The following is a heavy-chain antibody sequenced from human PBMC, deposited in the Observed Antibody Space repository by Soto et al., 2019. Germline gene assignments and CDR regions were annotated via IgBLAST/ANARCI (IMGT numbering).Heavy chain of an antibody. Sequence: ASVKVSCKASGYTFTSYGISWVRQAPGQGLEWMGWISAYNGNTNYAQKLQGRVTMTTDTSTSTAYMELRSLRSDDTAVYYCARGGPGSILLWKGLYYYYYMDVWGKGTTVTGSS. CDR2: ISAYNGNT. V-gene: IGHV1-18*01. J-gene: IGHJ6*03. D-gene: IGHD5-18*01. CDR3: ARGGPGSILLWKGLYYYYYMDV. CDR1: GYTFTSYG.